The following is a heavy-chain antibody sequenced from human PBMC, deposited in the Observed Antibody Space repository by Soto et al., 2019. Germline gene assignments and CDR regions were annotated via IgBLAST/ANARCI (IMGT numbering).Heavy chain of an antibody. D-gene: IGHD2-2*01. Sequence: SETLSLTCTVSGGSISSGGYYWSWIRQHPGKGLEWIGYIYYSGSTYYNPSLKSRVTISVDTSKNQFSLKLSSVTAADTAVYYCARALVVPAAMGHYYYYYYMDVWGKGTTVTVSS. J-gene: IGHJ6*03. V-gene: IGHV4-31*03. CDR2: IYYSGST. CDR1: GGSISSGGYY. CDR3: ARALVVPAAMGHYYYYYYMDV.